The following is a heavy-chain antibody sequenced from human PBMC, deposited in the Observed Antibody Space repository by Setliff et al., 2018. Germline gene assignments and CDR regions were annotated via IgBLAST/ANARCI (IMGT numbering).Heavy chain of an antibody. Sequence: ASVKVSCKAYGFTFTDYLMNWMRQAPEQGLEWMGRINLNTGNIFYAQEFQGRVTLTRDTSISTAYMELTGLRSEDTAVYYCAREVLVVRGVNSYYYYMDVWGKGTTVTVSS. CDR2: INLNTGNI. CDR1: GFTFTDYL. V-gene: IGHV1-2*02. D-gene: IGHD3-10*02. CDR3: AREVLVVRGVNSYYYYMDV. J-gene: IGHJ6*03.